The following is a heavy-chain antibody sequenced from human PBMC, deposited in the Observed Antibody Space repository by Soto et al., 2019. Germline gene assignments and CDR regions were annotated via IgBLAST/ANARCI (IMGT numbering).Heavy chain of an antibody. V-gene: IGHV3-7*05. J-gene: IGHJ6*04. CDR1: GLTFSSYW. CDR2: IKPDGSEK. Sequence: GGSLRLSCAASGLTFSSYWMSWVRQAPGKGLEWVANIKPDGSEKNYVDSVKGRFTISRDNAKDSLYLQMNSLGAEDTAVYYCAREVFEMGTTLSNGMDFWGKGSTVTVSS. CDR3: AREVFEMGTTLSNGMDF. D-gene: IGHD1-1*01.